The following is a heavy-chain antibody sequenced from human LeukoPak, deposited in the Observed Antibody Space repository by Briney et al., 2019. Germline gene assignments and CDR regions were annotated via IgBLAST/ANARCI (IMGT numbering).Heavy chain of an antibody. J-gene: IGHJ6*03. CDR2: INHSGST. Sequence: SETLSLTCAVYGGSFSGYYWSWIRQPPGNGLEWMGEINHSGSTNYNPSLKSRVTISVDTSKNQFSLKLSSVTAADTAVYYCARVNLRWHHYPMVVWGKWTTVTVSS. CDR3: ARVNLRWHHYPMVV. CDR1: GGSFSGYY. V-gene: IGHV4-34*01. D-gene: IGHD4-23*01.